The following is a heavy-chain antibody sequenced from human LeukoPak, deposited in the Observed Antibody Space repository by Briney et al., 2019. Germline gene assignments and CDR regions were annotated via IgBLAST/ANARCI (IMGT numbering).Heavy chain of an antibody. D-gene: IGHD3-3*01. Sequence: GGSLRLSCAASGFTVSHYGIHWVRQAPGKGLEWVAVMSYDESKNKYLDSVEGRFTLSRDNSKNTVYLQMNSLRDEDTAVYYCAKTIHITIFGGGRKGPFDYWGQGTLVTVSS. J-gene: IGHJ4*02. V-gene: IGHV3-30*18. CDR1: GFTVSHYG. CDR3: AKTIHITIFGGGRKGPFDY. CDR2: MSYDESKN.